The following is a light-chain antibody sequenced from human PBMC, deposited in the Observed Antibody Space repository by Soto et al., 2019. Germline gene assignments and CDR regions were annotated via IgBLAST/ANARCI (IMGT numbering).Light chain of an antibody. Sequence: EIQMTQSPSSLSASVGDRVTISCRASQAINNYLAWFQQKPGKAPESLIYSASSLQSGVPSRFSGSGSGTDFTLTISSLQPEDIATYYCQQYNHYPLTFGGGTKVEIK. CDR2: SAS. V-gene: IGKV1-16*01. CDR3: QQYNHYPLT. CDR1: QAINNY. J-gene: IGKJ4*01.